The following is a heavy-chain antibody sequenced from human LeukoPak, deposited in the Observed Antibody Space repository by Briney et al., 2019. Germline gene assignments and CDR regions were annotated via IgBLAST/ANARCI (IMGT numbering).Heavy chain of an antibody. Sequence: GGSLRLSCAASGFTFSDYYMSWIRQAPGKGLEWVSYISSSGSTIYYADSVKGRFTISRDNAKNSLYLRMNSLRAEDTAVYYCARQNQDIVLMVYEHNWFDPWGQGTLVTVSS. J-gene: IGHJ5*02. CDR1: GFTFSDYY. CDR2: ISSSGSTI. D-gene: IGHD2-8*01. V-gene: IGHV3-11*04. CDR3: ARQNQDIVLMVYEHNWFDP.